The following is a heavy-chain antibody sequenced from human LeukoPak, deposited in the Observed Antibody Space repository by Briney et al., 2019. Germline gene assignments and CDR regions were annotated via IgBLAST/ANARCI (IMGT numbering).Heavy chain of an antibody. J-gene: IGHJ4*02. CDR2: INPNSGGT. CDR3: ARDYYGSGSYSTDN. V-gene: IGHV1-2*02. Sequence: VASVKVSCKASGYTFTGYQMHWVRQAPGQGLEWMGWINPNSGGTNYAQEFQGRVTMTRDTSIGTAYMELSRLRSDDTAVYYCARDYYGSGSYSTDNWGQGTLVTVSS. D-gene: IGHD3-10*01. CDR1: GYTFTGYQ.